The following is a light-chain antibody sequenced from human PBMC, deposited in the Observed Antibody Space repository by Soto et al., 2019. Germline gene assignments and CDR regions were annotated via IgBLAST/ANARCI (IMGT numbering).Light chain of an antibody. CDR1: SGYSSYK. J-gene: IGLJ1*01. V-gene: IGLV9-49*01. CDR3: GADHGSGSTFVYV. CDR2: VGTGGIVG. Sequence: LTQPPSASASLGASVTLTCTLSSGYSSYKVDWYQQRPGKGPRFVMRVGTGGIVGFKGDGIPDRFSVLGSGLNRYLTIENIQEEDESDYHCGADHGSGSTFVYVFGTGTKVTVL.